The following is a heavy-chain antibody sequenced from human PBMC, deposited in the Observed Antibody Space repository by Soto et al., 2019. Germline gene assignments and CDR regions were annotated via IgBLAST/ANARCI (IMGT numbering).Heavy chain of an antibody. D-gene: IGHD6-19*01. CDR1: GFTFTSSA. CDR3: AADLPLNYSSGWYHY. V-gene: IGHV1-58*02. CDR2: IVVGSGNT. J-gene: IGHJ4*02. Sequence: ASVKVSCKASGFTFTSSAMQWVRQARGQRLEWIGWIVVGSGNTNYAQKFQERVTITRDMSTSTAYMELSSLRSEDTAVYYCAADLPLNYSSGWYHYWGQGTLVTVSS.